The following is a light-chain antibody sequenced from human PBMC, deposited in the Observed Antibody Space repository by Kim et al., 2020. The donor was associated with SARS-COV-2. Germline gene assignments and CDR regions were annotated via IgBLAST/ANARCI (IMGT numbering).Light chain of an antibody. CDR2: DII. CDR3: CSYSISGTVI. Sequence: QSALTQPASVSGSPGQSITISCTGTSSDVGAYNYVSWYQQHPGKAPKLLIYDIINRPSGVSNRFSGSKSGITASLTISGLQAEDEADYYCCSYSISGTVIFGGGTKVTVL. J-gene: IGLJ2*01. V-gene: IGLV2-14*03. CDR1: SSDVGAYNY.